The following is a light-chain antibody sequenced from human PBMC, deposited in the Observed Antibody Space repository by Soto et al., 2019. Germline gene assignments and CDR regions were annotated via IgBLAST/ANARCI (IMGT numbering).Light chain of an antibody. V-gene: IGKV2D-29*02. CDR2: EVS. CDR1: QSLLHITGETF. J-gene: IGKJ5*01. Sequence: DFVMTQPPLSLSVAPGQPASISCKSSQSLLHITGETFLFWYLQKPGQSPQLLIYEVSTRVSGVPDRFSGSGSGTDFTLEISRVETDDVGIYYCMQSKQLPPTFGQGTRLEI. CDR3: MQSKQLPPT.